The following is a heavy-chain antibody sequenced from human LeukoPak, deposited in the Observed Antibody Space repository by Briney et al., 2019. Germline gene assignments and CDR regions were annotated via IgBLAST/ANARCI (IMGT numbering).Heavy chain of an antibody. Sequence: SETLSLTCTVSGGSISSSSYYWGWIRQPPGKGLEWIGSIYYSGSTYYNPSLKSRVTISVDTSKNQFSLKLSSVTAADTAVYYCARVDIVATTLDYWGQETLVTVSS. CDR2: IYYSGST. CDR1: GGSISSSSYY. D-gene: IGHD5-12*01. CDR3: ARVDIVATTLDY. J-gene: IGHJ4*02. V-gene: IGHV4-39*07.